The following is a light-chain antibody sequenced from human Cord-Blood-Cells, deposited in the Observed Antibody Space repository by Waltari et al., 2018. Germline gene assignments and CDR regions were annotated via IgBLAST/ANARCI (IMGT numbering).Light chain of an antibody. V-gene: IGKV3-11*01. CDR3: QQRSNWPPGGT. CDR2: DAS. J-gene: IGKJ3*01. CDR1: QSVSSY. Sequence: EIVLPQSPATLSLSPGERATLSCRASQSVSSYLAWSQQKPGQAPRLLIYDASNRATGIPARFSGSGSGTDFTLTISSLEPEDFAVYYCQQRSNWPPGGTFGPGTKVDIK.